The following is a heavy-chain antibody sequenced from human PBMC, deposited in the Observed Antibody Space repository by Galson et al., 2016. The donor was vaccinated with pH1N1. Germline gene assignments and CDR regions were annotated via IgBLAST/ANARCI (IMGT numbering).Heavy chain of an antibody. J-gene: IGHJ4*02. V-gene: IGHV5-51*01. D-gene: IGHD6-19*01. CDR1: GYSFSSHW. CDR2: IYPGDSDT. CDR3: ASRSAVAGVDY. Sequence: QSGAEVTKPGESLKISCQGSGYSFSSHWIGWVRQMPGKGLEWMGIIYPGDSDTKYSPSFQGQVTFSADKSINTAYLQWSSLKASDTAMYFCASRSAVAGVDYWGQGTLVTVSS.